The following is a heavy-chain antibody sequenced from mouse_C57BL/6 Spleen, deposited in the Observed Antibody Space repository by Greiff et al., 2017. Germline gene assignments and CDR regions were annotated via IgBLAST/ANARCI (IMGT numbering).Heavy chain of an antibody. D-gene: IGHD1-1*01. J-gene: IGHJ1*03. CDR2: IYPYNGVS. CDR3: ARGYYGSSYWYFDV. Sequence: VHVKQSGPELVKPGASVKISCKASGYSFTGYYMHWVKQSHGNILDWIGYIYPYNGVSSYNQKFKGKATLTVDKSSSTAYMELRSLTSEDSAVYDCARGYYGSSYWYFDVWGTGTTVTVSS. V-gene: IGHV1-31*01. CDR1: GYSFTGYY.